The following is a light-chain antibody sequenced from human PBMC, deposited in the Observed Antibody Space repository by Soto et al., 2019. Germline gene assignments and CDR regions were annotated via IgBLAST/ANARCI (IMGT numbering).Light chain of an antibody. CDR2: DAS. Sequence: DIHMTQSPSTLSAALGDRVTITFRASQSISSWLAWYQQEPGKAPKLLIYDASSLESGVPSRFSGSGSGTEFTLTISSLQPDDFATYYCQQYNSYPWTFGQGAKV. CDR1: QSISSW. J-gene: IGKJ1*01. CDR3: QQYNSYPWT. V-gene: IGKV1-5*01.